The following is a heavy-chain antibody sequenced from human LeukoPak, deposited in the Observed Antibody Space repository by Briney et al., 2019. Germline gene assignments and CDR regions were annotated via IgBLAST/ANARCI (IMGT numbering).Heavy chain of an antibody. CDR2: IYYSGST. Sequence: SETLSLTCTVSGGSISSYYWSWIRQPPGKGLEWIGYIYYSGSTNYNPSLKSRVTISVDTSKNQFSLKLSSVTAADTAVYYCARTSSSGGTDAFDIWGQGTMVTVSS. CDR1: GGSISSYY. CDR3: ARTSSSGGTDAFDI. V-gene: IGHV4-59*12. D-gene: IGHD6-6*01. J-gene: IGHJ3*02.